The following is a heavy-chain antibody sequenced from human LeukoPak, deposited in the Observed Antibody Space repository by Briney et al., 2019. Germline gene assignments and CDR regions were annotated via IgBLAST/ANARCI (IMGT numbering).Heavy chain of an antibody. CDR2: ISSSSSTI. CDR3: ARDLSHPVDY. Sequence: GGSLRLSCAASGFTFSSYSMNWARQAPGKGLEWVSYISSSSSTIYYADSVKGRFTISRDNAKNSLYLQMNSLRAEDTAVYYCARDLSHPVDYWGQGTLVTVSS. V-gene: IGHV3-48*04. J-gene: IGHJ4*02. CDR1: GFTFSSYS.